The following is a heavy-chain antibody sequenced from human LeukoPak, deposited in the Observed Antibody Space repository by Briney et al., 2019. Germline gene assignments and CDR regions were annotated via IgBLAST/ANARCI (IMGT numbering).Heavy chain of an antibody. J-gene: IGHJ4*02. Sequence: SETLSLTCAVYGGSFSGYYWSWIRQPPGKGLEWIGEINHSGSTNYNPCLKSRVTISVDTSKNQFSLKLSSVTAADTAVYYCARGRGYCSSTSCYYFDYWGQGTLVTVSS. CDR2: INHSGST. CDR1: GGSFSGYY. D-gene: IGHD2-2*01. V-gene: IGHV4-34*01. CDR3: ARGRGYCSSTSCYYFDY.